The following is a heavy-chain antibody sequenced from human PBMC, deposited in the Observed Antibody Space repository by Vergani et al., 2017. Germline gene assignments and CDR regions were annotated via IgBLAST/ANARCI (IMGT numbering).Heavy chain of an antibody. D-gene: IGHD3-9*01. CDR1: GGTFSSYA. V-gene: IGHV1-69*18. Sequence: QVQLVQSGAEVKKPGSSVKVSCKASGGTFSSYAISWVRQAPGQGLEWMGRIIPIFGTANYAQKFQGRVTITADESTSTAYMELSSLRSEDTAVYYCARDLTGSWGDLYYYDYGMDVWGQGTTVTVSS. CDR3: ARDLTGSWGDLYYYDYGMDV. J-gene: IGHJ6*02. CDR2: IIPIFGTA.